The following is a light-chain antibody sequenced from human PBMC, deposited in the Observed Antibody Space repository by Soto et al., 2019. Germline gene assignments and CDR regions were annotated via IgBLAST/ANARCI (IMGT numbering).Light chain of an antibody. V-gene: IGKV3-15*01. CDR3: QQYGNSPIA. CDR2: GAS. CDR1: QSIGDT. Sequence: IVMTQSPATLSVSPGGRATLSCRASQSIGDTLAWYQQKPGQAPRLLIYGASSRVTGFPARFSGSGSGTDFTLTISRLEPEDFAVYYCQQYGNSPIAFGQGTRLEIK. J-gene: IGKJ5*01.